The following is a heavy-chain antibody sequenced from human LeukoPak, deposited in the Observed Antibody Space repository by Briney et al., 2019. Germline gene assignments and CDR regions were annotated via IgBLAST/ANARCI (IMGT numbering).Heavy chain of an antibody. CDR2: INHSGST. CDR1: GGSFSGYY. Sequence: PSETLSLTCAVYGGSFSGYYWSWIRQPPGKGLEWIGEINHSGSTNYNPSLKSRVTISVDTSKNQFSLKLSSVTAADTAVYYCARRPSRDGYILRRYFDHWGQGTLVTVSS. D-gene: IGHD5-12*01. V-gene: IGHV4-34*01. J-gene: IGHJ4*02. CDR3: ARRPSRDGYILRRYFDH.